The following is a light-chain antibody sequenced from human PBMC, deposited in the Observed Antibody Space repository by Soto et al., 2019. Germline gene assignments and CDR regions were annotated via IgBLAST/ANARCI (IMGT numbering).Light chain of an antibody. CDR3: QSWGTGIEV. CDR1: SGHSSYT. J-gene: IGLJ3*02. Sequence: QLVLTQSPSASASLGASVKLTCTLSSGHSSYTIAWHQQQPEKGPRYLMTLNSDGSHSKGDGIPDRFSGSSSGAERYLSISSLQSEDEAGYYCQSWGTGIEVFGGGPKLTVL. V-gene: IGLV4-69*01. CDR2: LNSDGSH.